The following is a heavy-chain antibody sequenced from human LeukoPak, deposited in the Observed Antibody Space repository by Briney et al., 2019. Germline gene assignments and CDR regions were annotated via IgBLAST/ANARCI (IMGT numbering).Heavy chain of an antibody. CDR1: GYSFTTYW. Sequence: GESLKISCRASGYSFTTYWIGWVRQMPGKGLEWMGIIYPGDSDTKYSPSFQGQVTISADRSISTAYLQWSALMASDSAIYYCARGDTAYYFDYWGQGTLVTVSS. CDR3: ARGDTAYYFDY. V-gene: IGHV5-51*01. J-gene: IGHJ4*02. CDR2: IYPGDSDT. D-gene: IGHD2-21*02.